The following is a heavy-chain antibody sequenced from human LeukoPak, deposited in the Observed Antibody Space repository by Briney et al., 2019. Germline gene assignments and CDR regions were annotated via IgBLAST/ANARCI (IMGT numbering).Heavy chain of an antibody. Sequence: GGSLRLSCAASGLTFSSYGMHWGRHAPGNWLEWGAFIREGGSNKYYADSVKGPFTFSRDNSKNTLYLQMNRLRAEDTAVYYCAKDPGAGYYDSSGYGPLDYWGQGTLVTVSS. J-gene: IGHJ4*02. CDR1: GLTFSSYG. V-gene: IGHV3-30*02. CDR2: IREGGSNK. D-gene: IGHD3-22*01. CDR3: AKDPGAGYYDSSGYGPLDY.